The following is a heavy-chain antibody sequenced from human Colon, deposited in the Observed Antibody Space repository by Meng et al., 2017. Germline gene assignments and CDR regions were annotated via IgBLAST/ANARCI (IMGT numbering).Heavy chain of an antibody. CDR3: ARNGKWGFDY. CDR2: FSHSGTT. CDR1: SGSISSSDW. J-gene: IGHJ4*02. Sequence: QVLWRGSGPGLVKPSGTLSLTCAVSSGSISSSDWWSWVRLSPGKGLEWIGEFSHSGTTNYSPSLKSRSTISVDKSKSQFSLKLSSVTAADTAVYYCARNGKWGFDYWGQGTLVTVSS. V-gene: IGHV4-4*02. D-gene: IGHD1-26*01.